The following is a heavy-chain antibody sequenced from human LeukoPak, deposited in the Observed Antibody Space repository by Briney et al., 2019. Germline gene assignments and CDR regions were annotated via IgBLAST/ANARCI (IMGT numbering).Heavy chain of an antibody. V-gene: IGHV1-2*07. J-gene: IGHJ6*02. D-gene: IGHD3-3*01. Sequence: ASVKVSCKASGYTFTGYYMHWVRQAPGQGLEWMGWINPNSGGTNYAHKFQGRVTMTRDTSISTAYMELSRLRSDDTAVYCCARDLRITIFGVPMVYYGMDVWGQGTTVNVSS. CDR3: ARDLRITIFGVPMVYYGMDV. CDR1: GYTFTGYY. CDR2: INPNSGGT.